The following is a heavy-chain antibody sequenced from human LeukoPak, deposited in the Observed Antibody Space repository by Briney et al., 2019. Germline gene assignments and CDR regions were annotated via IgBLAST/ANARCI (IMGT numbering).Heavy chain of an antibody. D-gene: IGHD6-19*01. CDR3: ARLWAVAGTQDY. Sequence: ASVTVSCKASGYTFTGYYMHWVRQAPGQGLEWMGRINPNSGGTNYAQKFQGRVTMTRDTSISTAYMELSRLRSDDTAVYYCARLWAVAGTQDYWGQGTLVTDSS. CDR1: GYTFTGYY. CDR2: INPNSGGT. V-gene: IGHV1-2*06. J-gene: IGHJ4*02.